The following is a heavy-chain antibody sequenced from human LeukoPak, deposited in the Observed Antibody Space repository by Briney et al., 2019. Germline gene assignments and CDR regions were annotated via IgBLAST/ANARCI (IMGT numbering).Heavy chain of an antibody. Sequence: TGGSLRLSCAASGFTFSSYAMHWVRQAPGKGLEWVAVISYDGSNKYYADSVKGRFTISRDNSKNTLYLQMNSLRAEDTAVYYCARASSWYEDYFDYWGQGTLVTVSS. D-gene: IGHD6-13*01. J-gene: IGHJ4*02. CDR1: GFTFSSYA. CDR3: ARASSWYEDYFDY. CDR2: ISYDGSNK. V-gene: IGHV3-30-3*01.